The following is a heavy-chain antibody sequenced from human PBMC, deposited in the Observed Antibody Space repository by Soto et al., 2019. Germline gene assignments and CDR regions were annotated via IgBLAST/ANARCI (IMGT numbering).Heavy chain of an antibody. J-gene: IGHJ6*03. CDR3: ARQESTYYYGSGTAIGDYYMDV. CDR2: IYYSGST. D-gene: IGHD3-10*01. V-gene: IGHV4-39*01. CDR1: GGSISSSSYY. Sequence: SETLSLTCTVSGGSISSSSYYWGWIRQPPGKGLEWIGSIYYSGSTYYNPSLKSRVTISVDTSKNQFSLKLSSVTAADTAVYYCARQESTYYYGSGTAIGDYYMDVWGKGTTVT.